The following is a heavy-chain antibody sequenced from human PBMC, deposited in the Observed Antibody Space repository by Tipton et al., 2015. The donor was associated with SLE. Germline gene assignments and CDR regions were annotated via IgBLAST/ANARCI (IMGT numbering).Heavy chain of an antibody. J-gene: IGHJ3*02. D-gene: IGHD2-21*02. Sequence: LRLSCTVSGGSISSGVNYRGWIRQHPGKGLEWIAYINKSGSTYYNPALKSRVSASVDASKNQFSLKVTSVTAADTAVYYCARDRGTADGFDIWGQGTLVPVSS. CDR1: GGSISSGVNY. V-gene: IGHV4-31*03. CDR2: INKSGST. CDR3: ARDRGTADGFDI.